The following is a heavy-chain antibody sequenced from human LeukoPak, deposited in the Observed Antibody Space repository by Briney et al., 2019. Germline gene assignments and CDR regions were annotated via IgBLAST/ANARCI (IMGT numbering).Heavy chain of an antibody. J-gene: IGHJ3*02. CDR2: IRYDGSNK. CDR3: ARAYSSSSLRAFDI. Sequence: PGGSLRLSCAASGFTFSSYGMHWVRQAPGKGLEWVAFIRYDGSNKYYADSVKGRFTISRDNSKNTLYLQMNSLRAEDTAVYYCARAYSSSSLRAFDIWGQGTMVTVSS. V-gene: IGHV3-30*02. D-gene: IGHD6-13*01. CDR1: GFTFSSYG.